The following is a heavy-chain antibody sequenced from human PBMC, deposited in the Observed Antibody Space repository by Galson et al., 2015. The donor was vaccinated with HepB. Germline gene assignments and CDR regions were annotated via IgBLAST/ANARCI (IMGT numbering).Heavy chain of an antibody. CDR1: GFTFSSYA. D-gene: IGHD2-2*01. V-gene: IGHV3-30-3*01. J-gene: IGHJ3*02. CDR2: LSYDGSNK. CDR3: ARDVLGYCSSTSCVNDALDS. Sequence: SLRLSCAASGFTFSSYAMHWVRQAPGKGLEWVAVLSYDGSNKYYADSVKGRFTISRDNSKNTLYLQMNSLRAEDTAVYYCARDVLGYCSSTSCVNDALDSWGQGTMVTVS.